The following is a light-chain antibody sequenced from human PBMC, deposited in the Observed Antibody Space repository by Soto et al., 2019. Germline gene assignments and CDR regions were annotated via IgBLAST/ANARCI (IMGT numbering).Light chain of an antibody. CDR2: AAS. V-gene: IGKV1D-12*01. Sequence: DIHVTQSPSSVSASVGDRFTITCRASQDIAGYLAWYQHKPGRAPELLIHAASSLQSGVPSRFRGSGSGTDFTLTINSLPPEDFETYYCQQAYSFPITFGQGTRLEIK. CDR1: QDIAGY. J-gene: IGKJ5*01. CDR3: QQAYSFPIT.